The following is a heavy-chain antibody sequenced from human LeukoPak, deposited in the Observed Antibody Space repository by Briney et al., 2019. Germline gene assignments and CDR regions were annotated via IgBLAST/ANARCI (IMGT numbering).Heavy chain of an antibody. V-gene: IGHV4-39*01. CDR3: ASGIRGDYYDSSGYLDY. Sequence: PSETLSLTCTVSGGSIGSSSYYWGWIRQPPGKGLEWIGSIYYSGSTYYNPSLKSRVTISVDTSKNQFSLKLSSVTAADTAVYYCASGIRGDYYDSSGYLDYWGQGTLVTVSS. D-gene: IGHD3-22*01. CDR1: GGSIGSSSYY. CDR2: IYYSGST. J-gene: IGHJ4*02.